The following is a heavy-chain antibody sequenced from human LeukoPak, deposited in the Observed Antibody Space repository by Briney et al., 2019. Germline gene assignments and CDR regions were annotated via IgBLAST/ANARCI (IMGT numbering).Heavy chain of an antibody. J-gene: IGHJ4*02. CDR3: AKDHAKYYDFWSGHYGY. V-gene: IGHV3-30*02. Sequence: GGSLRLSCAASGFTFSSYGMHWVRQAPGKGLGWVAFIRYDGSNKYYADSVKGRFTISRDNSKNTLYLQMNSLRAEDTAVYYCAKDHAKYYDFWSGHYGYWGQGTLVTVSS. CDR2: IRYDGSNK. CDR1: GFTFSSYG. D-gene: IGHD3-3*01.